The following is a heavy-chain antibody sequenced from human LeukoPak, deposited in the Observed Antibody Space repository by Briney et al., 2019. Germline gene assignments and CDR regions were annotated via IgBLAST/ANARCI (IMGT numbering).Heavy chain of an antibody. J-gene: IGHJ3*02. V-gene: IGHV4-34*01. D-gene: IGHD3-22*01. CDR3: ARTKGNYYDSSGKGAFDI. CDR1: GGSFSGYY. CDR2: INHSGST. Sequence: PSETLSLTCAAYGGSFSGYYWSWIRQPPGKGLEWIGEINHSGSTNYNPSLKSRVTISVDTSKNQFSLKLSSVTAADTAVYYCARTKGNYYDSSGKGAFDIWGQGTMVTVSS.